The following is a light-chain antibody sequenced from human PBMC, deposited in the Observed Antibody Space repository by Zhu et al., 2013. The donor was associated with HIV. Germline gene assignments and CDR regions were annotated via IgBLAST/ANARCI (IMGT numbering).Light chain of an antibody. Sequence: EIVLTQSPATLSLSPGERATLSCRASQSVSSYLAWYQQKPGQAPRLLIYDASNRATGIPARFSGSGSGTDFTLTISSLEPEDFAVYYCQQRSNWPRTFG. CDR1: QSVSSY. CDR2: DAS. V-gene: IGKV3-11*01. J-gene: IGKJ1*01. CDR3: QQRSNWPRT.